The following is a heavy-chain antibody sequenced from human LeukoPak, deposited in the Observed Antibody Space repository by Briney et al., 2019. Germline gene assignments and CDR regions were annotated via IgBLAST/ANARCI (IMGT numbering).Heavy chain of an antibody. D-gene: IGHD2-21*02. Sequence: GGSLRLSCAASGFTFSSYAMSWVRQAPGKGLEWVSSVSSSGANTYYADSVKGRFTISRDYSKNTVYLQMSSLKAEDTAVYYCAKRDRPCSGDCSAPYYFDYWGQGTLVTVSS. CDR3: AKRDRPCSGDCSAPYYFDY. V-gene: IGHV3-23*01. CDR1: GFTFSSYA. J-gene: IGHJ4*02. CDR2: VSSSGANT.